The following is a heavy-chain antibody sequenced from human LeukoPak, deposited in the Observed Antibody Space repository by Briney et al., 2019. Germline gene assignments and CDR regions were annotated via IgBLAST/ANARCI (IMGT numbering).Heavy chain of an antibody. CDR3: ARYVYATWHYFDY. V-gene: IGHV4-59*12. Sequence: SETLSLTCSVSGGSISSYYWSWIRQPPGKGLEWIGYIYYSGSTNYNPSLKSRVTISVDTSKNQFSLRLSSVTAADTAVYYCARYVYATWHYFDYWGQGALVTVSS. CDR1: GGSISSYY. J-gene: IGHJ4*02. CDR2: IYYSGST. D-gene: IGHD2/OR15-2a*01.